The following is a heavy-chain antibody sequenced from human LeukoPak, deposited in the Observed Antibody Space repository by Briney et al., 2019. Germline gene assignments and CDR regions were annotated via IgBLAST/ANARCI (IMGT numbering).Heavy chain of an antibody. V-gene: IGHV3-30*18. CDR1: GFTFSSYG. J-gene: IGHJ6*02. D-gene: IGHD2-15*01. Sequence: GRSLRLSCAASGFTFSSYGVHWVRQAPGKGLEWVAVISYDGSNKYYTDSVRGRFTISRDNSKNTLYLQMNSLRGEDTAVYYCAKDVGSAYYYFAMDVWGQGTTVTVSS. CDR3: AKDVGSAYYYFAMDV. CDR2: ISYDGSNK.